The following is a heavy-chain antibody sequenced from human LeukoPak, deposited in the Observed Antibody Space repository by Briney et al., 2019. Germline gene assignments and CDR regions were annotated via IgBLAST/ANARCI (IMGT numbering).Heavy chain of an antibody. J-gene: IGHJ4*02. CDR2: ISSSSSTI. Sequence: PGGSLRLSCAASGFTFSSYSMNWVRQAPGKGLEWVSYISSSSSTIYYADSVKGRFTISRDNAKNSLYLQMNSLRAEDTAVYYCARDGDIVVVPAAHYFDYWGQGTLVTVSS. CDR1: GFTFSSYS. D-gene: IGHD2-2*01. CDR3: ARDGDIVVVPAAHYFDY. V-gene: IGHV3-48*01.